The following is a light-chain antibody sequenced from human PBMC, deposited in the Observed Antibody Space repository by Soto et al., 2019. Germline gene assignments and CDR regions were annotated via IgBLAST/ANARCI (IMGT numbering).Light chain of an antibody. CDR1: QSVSSN. CDR3: QQYGSSPIT. J-gene: IGKJ5*01. CDR2: GTS. Sequence: EIVMTQSPTILSVSPGERATLSCRASQSVSSNLAWYQQKPGQPPRLLIYGTSSRATGIPDRFSGSGSGTDFTLTISRLEPEDFAVYYCQQYGSSPITFGQGTRLEIK. V-gene: IGKV3-20*01.